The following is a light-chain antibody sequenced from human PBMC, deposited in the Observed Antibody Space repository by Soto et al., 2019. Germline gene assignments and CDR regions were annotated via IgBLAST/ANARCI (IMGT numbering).Light chain of an antibody. CDR3: QQLNSYPIT. J-gene: IGKJ5*01. Sequence: DIQMTQYPSSLSSSVGDRVTITCLASQSISTYLNWYQLKPGKAPKLLIYAASSFHSGVPSRFSGSGSGTEFTLTISSLQPEDFATYYCQQLNSYPITFGQGTRLEI. V-gene: IGKV1-9*01. CDR2: AAS. CDR1: QSISTY.